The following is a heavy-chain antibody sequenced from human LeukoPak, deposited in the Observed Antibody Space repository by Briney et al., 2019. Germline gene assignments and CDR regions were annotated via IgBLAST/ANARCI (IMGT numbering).Heavy chain of an antibody. CDR2: IHHSGSA. Sequence: PSETLSLTCAVYGGSISGYYWSWIRQPPGKGLEWIAEIHHSGSANYNPSLKSRVTISIDTSKNQFSLKLSSVTAADTAVYYCASNYYDSSGYYVLDYWGQGTLVTVSS. CDR3: ASNYYDSSGYYVLDY. CDR1: GGSISGYY. V-gene: IGHV4-34*01. J-gene: IGHJ4*02. D-gene: IGHD3-22*01.